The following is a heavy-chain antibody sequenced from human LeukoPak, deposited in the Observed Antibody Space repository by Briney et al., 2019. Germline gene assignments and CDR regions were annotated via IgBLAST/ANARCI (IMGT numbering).Heavy chain of an antibody. CDR1: GFTFNTHA. V-gene: IGHV3-23*01. D-gene: IGHD3-10*01. J-gene: IGHJ1*01. CDR3: AKDRPNFYETSGSYYKIKGDF. CDR2: ITSSGRTP. Sequence: GGSLRLSCEASGFTFNTHAMSWVRQAPGKGMEWVASITSSGRTPYYADSAKGRFTISRDNSKNTLYLQMNSLRGEDTALYYCAKDRPNFYETSGSYYKIKGDFWGQGSLVTVSS.